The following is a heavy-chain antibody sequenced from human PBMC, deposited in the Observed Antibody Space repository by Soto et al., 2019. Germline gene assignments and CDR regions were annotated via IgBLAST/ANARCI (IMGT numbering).Heavy chain of an antibody. CDR1: GFTFSNYW. Sequence: EVQLVKSGGGLVQPGGSLRLSCVAPGFTFSNYWMHWVRQAPGKGLVWVSRINGDGRSTAYADSVKGRFAISRDNTKNTVYLQMNSLRAEDTAVYYCARNQGGLSYWGQGTLVTVSS. CDR2: INGDGRST. D-gene: IGHD3-16*01. J-gene: IGHJ4*02. V-gene: IGHV3-74*01. CDR3: ARNQGGLSY.